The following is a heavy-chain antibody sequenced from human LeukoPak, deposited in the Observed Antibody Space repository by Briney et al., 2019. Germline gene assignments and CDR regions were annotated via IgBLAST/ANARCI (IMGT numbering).Heavy chain of an antibody. J-gene: IGHJ4*02. CDR1: GYTFTSYG. CDR3: ARDSGYFTPLGY. V-gene: IGHV1-18*01. D-gene: IGHD3-22*01. CDR2: ISTYNGHA. Sequence: ASVKVSCKASGYTFTSYGITWVRQAPGQGLEWMGWISTYNGHANYAQNLQGRVTMTTDTSTSTAYMELRSQRSDDTAVYYCARDSGYFTPLGYWGRGTLVTVSS.